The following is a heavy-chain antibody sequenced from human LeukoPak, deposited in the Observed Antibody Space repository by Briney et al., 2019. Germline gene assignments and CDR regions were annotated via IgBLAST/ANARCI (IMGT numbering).Heavy chain of an antibody. V-gene: IGHV4-39*07. CDR1: GGSISSSSYY. D-gene: IGHD3-16*02. J-gene: IGHJ4*02. CDR3: ASLRPGPDPSYYFGY. Sequence: SETLSLTCTVSGGSISSSSYYWGWIRQPPGKGLEWIGSIYYSGSTYYNPSLKSRVTISVDTSKNQFSLKLSSVTAADTAVYYCASLRPGPDPSYYFGYWGQGTLVTVSS. CDR2: IYYSGST.